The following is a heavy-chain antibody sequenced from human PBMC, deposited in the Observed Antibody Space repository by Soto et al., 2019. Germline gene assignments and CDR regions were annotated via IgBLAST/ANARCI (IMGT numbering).Heavy chain of an antibody. CDR1: AFTLSSYW. J-gene: IGHJ3*02. CDR3: ARDYEFGFDI. D-gene: IGHD3-22*01. CDR2: IKPDGSEK. Sequence: EVQLVESGGGLVQPGGSLRLSCEASAFTLSSYWMSWVRQSPGKGLEWVANIKPDGSEKYYVDSVKCRCTISRDNTKNSLYLQMSTLRPADTAIYYCARDYEFGFDIWGQGTLVTVSS. V-gene: IGHV3-7*01.